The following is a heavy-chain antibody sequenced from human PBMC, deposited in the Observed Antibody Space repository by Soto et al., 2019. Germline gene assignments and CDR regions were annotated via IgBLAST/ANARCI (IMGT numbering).Heavy chain of an antibody. CDR3: ARDNITGLFDY. V-gene: IGHV4-59*12. CDR1: GGSISSYY. Sequence: TLSLTCTVSGGSISSYYWSWIRQPPGKGLEWIGYIYYSGSTNYNPSLKSRVTISVDTSKNQFSLKLTSVTAADTAVYYCARDNITGLFDYWGQGTLVTVSS. J-gene: IGHJ4*02. CDR2: IYYSGST. D-gene: IGHD3-10*01.